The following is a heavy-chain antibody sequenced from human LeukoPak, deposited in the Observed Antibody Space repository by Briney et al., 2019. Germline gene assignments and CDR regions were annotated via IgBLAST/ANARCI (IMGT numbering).Heavy chain of an antibody. D-gene: IGHD3-22*01. J-gene: IGHJ4*02. Sequence: GGSLRLSCAASGFTFSSYSMNWVRQAPGKGLEWVSSISSSSSYIYYADSVKGRFTISRDNAKNSLYLQMNSLRAEDTAVYYCARDPNYHDSPFDYWGQGTLVTVSS. CDR2: ISSSSSYI. V-gene: IGHV3-21*01. CDR3: ARDPNYHDSPFDY. CDR1: GFTFSSYS.